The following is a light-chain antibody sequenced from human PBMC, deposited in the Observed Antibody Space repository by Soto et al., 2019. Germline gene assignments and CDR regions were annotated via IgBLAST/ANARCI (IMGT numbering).Light chain of an antibody. Sequence: QSVLTQPASVSGTPGQSITISCTGTSSDVGSYNLVSWYQHRPGKAPQLIIYGGNKRPSGVSNRFSDSKSGNTASLTISGLQAEDEADYYCCSYAGGSTWVFGGGTKATVL. V-gene: IGLV2-23*01. CDR1: SSDVGSYNL. CDR2: GGN. CDR3: CSYAGGSTWV. J-gene: IGLJ3*02.